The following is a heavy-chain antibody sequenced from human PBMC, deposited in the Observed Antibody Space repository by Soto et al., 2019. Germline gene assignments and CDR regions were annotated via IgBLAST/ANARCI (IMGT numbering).Heavy chain of an antibody. CDR2: INPNSGGT. D-gene: IGHD3-9*01. CDR1: GYAFTGYY. Sequence: GASVKVSCKASGYAFTGYYMHWVRQAPGQGLEWMGWINPNSGGTNYAQKFQGWVTMTRDTSISTAYMELSRLRSDDTAVYYCARDLDILTGYYFDYWGQGTLVTVSS. V-gene: IGHV1-2*04. CDR3: ARDLDILTGYYFDY. J-gene: IGHJ4*02.